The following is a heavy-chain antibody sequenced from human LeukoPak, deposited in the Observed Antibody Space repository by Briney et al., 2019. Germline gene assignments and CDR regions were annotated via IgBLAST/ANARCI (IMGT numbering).Heavy chain of an antibody. CDR3: ASGVGATTIFDY. CDR1: GYTFTSYD. CDR2: ISAYNGNT. D-gene: IGHD1-26*01. J-gene: IGHJ4*02. V-gene: IGHV1-18*01. Sequence: ASVKVSCTASGYTFTSYDINWVRQATGQGLEWMGWISAYNGNTNYAQKLQGRVTMTTDTSTSTAYMELRSLRSDDTAVYYCASGVGATTIFDYWGQGTLVTVPS.